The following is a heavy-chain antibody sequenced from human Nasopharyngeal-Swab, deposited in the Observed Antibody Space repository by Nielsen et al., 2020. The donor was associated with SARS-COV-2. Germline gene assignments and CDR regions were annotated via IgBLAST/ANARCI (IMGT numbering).Heavy chain of an antibody. J-gene: IGHJ6*02. V-gene: IGHV1-8*01. D-gene: IGHD5-18*01. CDR2: MNPNSGNT. CDR1: GYTFTSYD. CDR3: ARDRGAAMAGRGWIGGVYYYGMDV. Sequence: ASVKVSCKASGYTFTSYDINWVRQATGQGLEWMGWMNPNSGNTGDAQKFQGRVTMTRNTSISTAYMELSSLRSEDTAVYYCARDRGAAMAGRGWIGGVYYYGMDVWGQGTTVTVSS.